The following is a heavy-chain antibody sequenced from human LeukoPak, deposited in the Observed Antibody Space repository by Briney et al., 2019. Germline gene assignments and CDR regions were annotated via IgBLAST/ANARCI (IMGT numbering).Heavy chain of an antibody. D-gene: IGHD3-10*01. Sequence: SQTLSLTCAISGDSVSRNSATWNWIRQSPARGLEWLGRTYYRSKWYNDYAVSVKSRITVNPDTSKNQFSLQLNSVTPEDTAVYYCARAVLWFGDLDYYYYMDVWGKGTTVTVSS. V-gene: IGHV6-1*01. CDR3: ARAVLWFGDLDYYYYMDV. J-gene: IGHJ6*03. CDR2: TYYRSKWYN. CDR1: GDSVSRNSAT.